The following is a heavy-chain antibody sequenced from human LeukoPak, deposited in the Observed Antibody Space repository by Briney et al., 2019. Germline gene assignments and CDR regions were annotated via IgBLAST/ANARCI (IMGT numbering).Heavy chain of an antibody. V-gene: IGHV4-59*08. D-gene: IGHD6-13*01. Sequence: SETLSLTCTVSGGSLSSYYWSWIRQPPGKGLEWIGYIYYSGSTNYNPSLKSRVTISVDTSKNQFSLKLSSVTAADTAVYYCARHGLYGSSWYGEYYYYGMDVWGQGTAVTVSS. CDR3: ARHGLYGSSWYGEYYYYGMDV. CDR1: GGSLSSYY. CDR2: IYYSGST. J-gene: IGHJ6*02.